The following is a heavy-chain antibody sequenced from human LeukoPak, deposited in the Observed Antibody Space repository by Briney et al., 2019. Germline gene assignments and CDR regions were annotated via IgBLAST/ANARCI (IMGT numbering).Heavy chain of an antibody. J-gene: IGHJ4*02. CDR3: ASGIAVAGGFDY. V-gene: IGHV3-74*01. CDR1: GFTFSSSW. D-gene: IGHD6-19*01. Sequence: GRSLRLSCAASGFTFSSSWMHWVRQAPGKGRVWVSRINSDGRSTIYAASVKGRFTISRDNAKNTLYLQMNSLRAEDTAVYYCASGIAVAGGFDYWGQGTLVTVSS. CDR2: INSDGRST.